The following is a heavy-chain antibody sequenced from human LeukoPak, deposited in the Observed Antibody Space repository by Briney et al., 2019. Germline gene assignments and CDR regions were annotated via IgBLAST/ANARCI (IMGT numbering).Heavy chain of an antibody. D-gene: IGHD5-18*01. Sequence: SETLSLTCTVSGGSISSSSYYWGWIRQPPGKVLELIGSIYYSGSAYYNPSLKSRVTMSVDTSKNQFSLRLSSVTAADTAVYSCARHPERYSYFDYWGEGTPVSVSS. CDR3: ARHPERYSYFDY. J-gene: IGHJ4*02. CDR1: GGSISSSSYY. CDR2: IYYSGSA. V-gene: IGHV4-39*01.